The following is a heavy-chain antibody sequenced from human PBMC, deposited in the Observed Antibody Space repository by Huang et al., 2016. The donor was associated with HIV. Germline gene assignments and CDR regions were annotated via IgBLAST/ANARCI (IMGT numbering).Heavy chain of an antibody. CDR2: IYFRVST. CDR3: ARLPGSITMIRGVITDPY. V-gene: IGHV4-39*01. J-gene: IGHJ4*02. CDR1: GGSIRSDNYY. Sequence: QLQLQESGPGLVKPSETLSLTCTVSGGSIRSDNYYWGWIRQPPGKGLEWIGSIYFRVSTYYNPCHKSRVTITGETSKNQVSLKRGSVTAADTAVYYCARLPGSITMIRGVITDPYWGQGTLVTVSS. D-gene: IGHD3-10*01.